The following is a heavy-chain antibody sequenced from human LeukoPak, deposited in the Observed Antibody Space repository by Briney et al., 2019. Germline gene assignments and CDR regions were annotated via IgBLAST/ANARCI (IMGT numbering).Heavy chain of an antibody. CDR3: ARDRGTYYDSSGYSDAFDI. Sequence: SETLSLTCTVSGGSISSYYWSWIRQPPGKGLEWIGYISYSGSTNYNPSLKSRLTISVDTSKNQFSLKLSSVTAADTAVYYCARDRGTYYDSSGYSDAFDIWGQGTMVTVSS. CDR1: GGSISSYY. D-gene: IGHD3-22*01. J-gene: IGHJ3*02. CDR2: ISYSGST. V-gene: IGHV4-59*01.